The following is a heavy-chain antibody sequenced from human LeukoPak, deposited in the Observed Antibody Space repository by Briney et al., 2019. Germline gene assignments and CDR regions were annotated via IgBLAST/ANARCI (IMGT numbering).Heavy chain of an antibody. Sequence: PGGSLRLSCAASGFTFSSYAMSWVRQAPGKGLEWVSAISGSSGSTYYADSVKGRFTISRDNSKSTLYLQMNSLRAEDTAVYYCAKDQVLRFLEWLSPLDYWGQGTLVTVSS. CDR2: ISGSSGST. CDR1: GFTFSSYA. J-gene: IGHJ4*02. V-gene: IGHV3-23*01. D-gene: IGHD3-3*01. CDR3: AKDQVLRFLEWLSPLDY.